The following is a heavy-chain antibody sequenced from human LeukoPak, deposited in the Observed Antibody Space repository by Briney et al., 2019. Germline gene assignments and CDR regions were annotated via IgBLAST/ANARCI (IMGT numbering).Heavy chain of an antibody. Sequence: APVKVSCKASGYTLTDYYMHWVRQAPGQGLECMGWINPNSGDTNYAQNFQGRVTMTRDTSISTAYMELSRLTSDDTAIYYCARDWRGSYFPDFWGQGTLVTVSS. CDR3: ARDWRGSYFPDF. J-gene: IGHJ4*02. CDR1: GYTLTDYY. D-gene: IGHD1-26*01. CDR2: INPNSGDT. V-gene: IGHV1-2*02.